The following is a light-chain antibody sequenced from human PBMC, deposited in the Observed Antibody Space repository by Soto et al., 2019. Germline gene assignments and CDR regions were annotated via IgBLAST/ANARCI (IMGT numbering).Light chain of an antibody. J-gene: IGKJ4*01. CDR2: SAS. CDR3: LQHTSYPLT. Sequence: DIQMNQSPSAMSASVGDRVTISCRASHNISYYLAWFQQKPGKVPKRLIYSASSLQSGVPSRFSGTGSGTEFTLTITGLQPEDTAIYYGLQHTSYPLTFGGGTKVEIK. CDR1: HNISYY. V-gene: IGKV1-17*03.